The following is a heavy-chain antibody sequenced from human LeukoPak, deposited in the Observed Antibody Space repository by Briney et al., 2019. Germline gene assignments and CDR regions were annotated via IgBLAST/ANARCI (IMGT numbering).Heavy chain of an antibody. D-gene: IGHD4-17*01. CDR1: GFTFSSYA. CDR3: AKDYGDYAGGVYFDY. V-gene: IGHV3-23*01. J-gene: IGHJ4*02. Sequence: GGSLRLSCAASGFTFSSYAMSWVRQAPGKGLEWVSGISGSGDNTYYADSVKGRFTISRDNSKNTLYLQMNSLRAEDTAVYYCAKDYGDYAGGVYFDYWGQGTLVTVSS. CDR2: ISGSGDNT.